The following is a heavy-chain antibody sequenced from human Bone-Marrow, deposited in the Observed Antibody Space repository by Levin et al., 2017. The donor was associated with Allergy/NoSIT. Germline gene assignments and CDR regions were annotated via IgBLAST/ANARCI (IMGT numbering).Heavy chain of an antibody. J-gene: IGHJ4*02. Sequence: GGSLRLSCAASGFTFSSYWMSWVRQAPGKGLEWVANIKQDGSEKYYVDSVKGRFTISIDNAKNSLYLQMNSLRAEDTAVYYCASDSSGDYQSVYFDYWGQGTLVTVSS. CDR3: ASDSSGDYQSVYFDY. D-gene: IGHD3-22*01. CDR1: GFTFSSYW. CDR2: IKQDGSEK. V-gene: IGHV3-7*01.